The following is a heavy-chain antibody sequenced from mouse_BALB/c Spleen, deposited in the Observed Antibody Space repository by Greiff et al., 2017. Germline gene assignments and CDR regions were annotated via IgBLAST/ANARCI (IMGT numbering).Heavy chain of an antibody. D-gene: IGHD2-3*01. CDR1: GFTFSSFG. CDR3: AREGDFNGYYAWFAY. V-gene: IGHV5-17*02. Sequence: VQLKESGGGLVQPGGSRKLSCAASGFTFSSFGMHWVRQAPEKGLEWVAYISSGSSTIYYADTVKGRFTISRDNPKNTLFLQMTSLRSEDTAMYYCAREGDFNGYYAWFAYWGQGTLVTVSA. CDR2: ISSGSSTI. J-gene: IGHJ3*01.